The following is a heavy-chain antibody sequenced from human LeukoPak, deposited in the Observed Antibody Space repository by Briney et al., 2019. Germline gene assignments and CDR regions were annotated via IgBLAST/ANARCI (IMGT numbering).Heavy chain of an antibody. CDR3: ARRPRWDAFDI. CDR2: MNPNSGNT. D-gene: IGHD5-12*01. CDR1: GYTFTSYY. V-gene: IGHV1-8*03. J-gene: IGHJ3*02. Sequence: ASVKVSCKASGYTFTSYYMHWVRQATGQGLEWMGWMNPNSGNTGYAQKFQGRVAITRNTSISTAYMELSSLRSEDTAVYYCARRPRWDAFDIWGQGTMVTVSS.